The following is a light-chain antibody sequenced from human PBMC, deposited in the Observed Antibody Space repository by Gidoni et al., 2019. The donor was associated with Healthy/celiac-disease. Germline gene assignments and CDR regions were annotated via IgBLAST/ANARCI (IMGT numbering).Light chain of an antibody. V-gene: IGKV4-1*01. CDR2: WAS. J-gene: IGKJ4*01. CDR1: QSVLYSSNNKTY. Sequence: DIVMTQSPDSLVVSLGERATINCKSSQSVLYSSNNKTYLAWYQQKPGQPPKLLIYWASTRESGVPDRFSGSGSGTDFTLTISSLQAEDVAVYYCQQYYSTPLTFGGGTKVEIK. CDR3: QQYYSTPLT.